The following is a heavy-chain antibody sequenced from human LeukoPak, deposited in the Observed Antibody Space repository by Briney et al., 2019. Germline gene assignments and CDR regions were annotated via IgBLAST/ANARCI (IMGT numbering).Heavy chain of an antibody. D-gene: IGHD3-16*01. Sequence: GGSLRLSCAASGFTFSDYWMHWVRQAPGKGLVWVSRIISDGSSTSYADSVKGRFTMSRDNAKNTLYLQMNSLRAEDTAVYFCARGGGLDVWGQGATVTVSS. CDR2: IISDGSST. V-gene: IGHV3-74*01. CDR3: ARGGGLDV. CDR1: GFTFSDYW. J-gene: IGHJ6*02.